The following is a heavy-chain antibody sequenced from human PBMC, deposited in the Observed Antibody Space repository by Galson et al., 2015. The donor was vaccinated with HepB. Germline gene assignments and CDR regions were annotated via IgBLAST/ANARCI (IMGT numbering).Heavy chain of an antibody. V-gene: IGHV5-51*01. CDR1: GSSFTSYW. CDR2: IYPGDSDT. CDR3: ARHLTTVTHLATFYGMDV. J-gene: IGHJ6*02. Sequence: QSGAEVKKPGDSLKISCKGSGSSFTSYWIGWGRQMPGKGLEWMGIIYPGDSDTRYSPSFQGQVTISADKSISTAYLQWSSLKASDTAMYYCARHLTTVTHLATFYGMDVWGQGTTVTVSS. D-gene: IGHD4-17*01.